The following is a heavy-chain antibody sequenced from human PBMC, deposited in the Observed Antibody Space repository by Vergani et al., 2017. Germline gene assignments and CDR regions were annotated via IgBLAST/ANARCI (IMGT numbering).Heavy chain of an antibody. V-gene: IGHV3-30-3*01. CDR2: ISYDGTNK. Sequence: QVQLVESGGGVVQPGRSLRLSCAASGFTFGDHGIHWVRRAPGKGLEWVALISYDGTNKYYADSVKGRFTISRDNSKNTLYLQMNSLRAEDTAVYYCARDLSVGSYCSSTSCYTGFDYWGQGTLVTVSS. CDR3: ARDLSVGSYCSSTSCYTGFDY. CDR1: GFTFGDHG. J-gene: IGHJ4*02. D-gene: IGHD2-2*02.